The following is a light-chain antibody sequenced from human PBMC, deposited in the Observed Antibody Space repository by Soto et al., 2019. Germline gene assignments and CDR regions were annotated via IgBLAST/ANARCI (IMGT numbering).Light chain of an antibody. CDR1: QSVSSTS. CDR2: GAS. J-gene: IGKJ1*01. Sequence: EVVLTQSPGTLSLSPGERVTILCLASQSVSSTSLAWYQQKPGQGPRLLIYGASSRATGTPDRFSGSGSGTDFTLTINRLEPEDFALYYCQQYGSSPPTFGQGTKVDIK. V-gene: IGKV3-20*01. CDR3: QQYGSSPPT.